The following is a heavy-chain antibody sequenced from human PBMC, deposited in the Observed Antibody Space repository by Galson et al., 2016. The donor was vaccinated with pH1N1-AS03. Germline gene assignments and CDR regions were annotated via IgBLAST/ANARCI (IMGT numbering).Heavy chain of an antibody. V-gene: IGHV3-23*01. J-gene: IGHJ4*02. CDR1: GFTFSGYA. D-gene: IGHD6-13*01. Sequence: SLRLSCAASGFTFSGYAMNWVRQAPGEGLEWVSTISGSGGHTYYAGSVSGRFTISRGYSTNTLYLQMNSLRAEDTAVYYCVKDGVERAAAGFAYFDYWGQGTLVTVSS. CDR3: VKDGVERAAAGFAYFDY. CDR2: ISGSGGHT.